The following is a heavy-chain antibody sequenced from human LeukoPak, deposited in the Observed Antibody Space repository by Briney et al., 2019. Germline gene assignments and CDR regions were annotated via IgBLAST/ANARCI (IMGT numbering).Heavy chain of an antibody. CDR1: GGTFSSYA. CDR3: ARSLGGAPFSTVPNYFDY. V-gene: IGHV1-69*05. D-gene: IGHD4-17*01. J-gene: IGHJ4*02. CDR2: IIPIFGTA. Sequence: GASVKVSCKASGGTFSSYAISWVRQAPGQGLEWMGGIIPIFGTANYAQKFQGRVTITTDESTSTAYMELSSLRSEDTAVYYCARSLGGAPFSTVPNYFDYWGQGTLVTVSS.